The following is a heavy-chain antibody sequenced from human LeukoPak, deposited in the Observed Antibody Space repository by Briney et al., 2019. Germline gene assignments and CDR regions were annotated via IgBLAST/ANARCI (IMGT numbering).Heavy chain of an antibody. CDR3: ARQFSRGSRFLWYGAFDI. CDR1: GFTFSSYS. J-gene: IGHJ3*02. V-gene: IGHV3-21*01. D-gene: IGHD3-10*01. CDR2: ISSSSSYI. Sequence: RSGGSLRLSCAASGFTFSSYSMNWVRQAPGKGLEWVSSISSSSSYIYYADSVKGRFTISRDNAKNSLYLQMNSLRAEDTAVYYCARQFSRGSRFLWYGAFDIWGQGSMVTVSS.